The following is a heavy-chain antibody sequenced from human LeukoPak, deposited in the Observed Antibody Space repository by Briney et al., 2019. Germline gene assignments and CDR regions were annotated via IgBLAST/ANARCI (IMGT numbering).Heavy chain of an antibody. CDR3: ARLFSTAHY. D-gene: IGHD2-21*01. CDR1: GFTFSSFE. Sequence: GGSLRLSCAASGFTFSSFEMNWVRQAPGKGLEWVSGINWNGGSTGYADSVKGRFTISRDNAKNSLYLQMDSLRAEDTAVYYCARLFSTAHYWGQGTLVTVSS. CDR2: INWNGGST. J-gene: IGHJ4*02. V-gene: IGHV3-20*04.